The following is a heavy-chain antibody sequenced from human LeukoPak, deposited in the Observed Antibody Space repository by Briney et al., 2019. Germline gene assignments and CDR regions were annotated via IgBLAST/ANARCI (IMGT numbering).Heavy chain of an antibody. CDR2: LYYSGNT. CDR3: ARDLSHNWAYFDY. D-gene: IGHD1-20*01. J-gene: IGHJ4*02. Sequence: SETLSLTCTVSGGAIFSSSCYWGWIRQPPGKGLEWNGSLYYSGNTSYNPSLKSRVTISVDTSKNHFSLKLISVTAADTAVYFCARDLSHNWAYFDYWGEGTLVIVSS. V-gene: IGHV4-39*02. CDR1: GGAIFSSSCY.